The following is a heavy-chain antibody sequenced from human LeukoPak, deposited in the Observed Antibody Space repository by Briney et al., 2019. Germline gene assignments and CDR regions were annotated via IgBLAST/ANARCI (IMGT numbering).Heavy chain of an antibody. CDR3: AKLNTAGAAQPYYFDY. Sequence: PGGSLRLSCAASGFTFSSYAMSWVRQAPGKGLEWVSAISGSGGSTYYADSVKGRFTISRDNSKNTLYLQMNSLRAEDTAVYYCAKLNTAGAAQPYYFDYWGQGTLVTVSS. J-gene: IGHJ4*02. D-gene: IGHD6-13*01. CDR2: ISGSGGST. V-gene: IGHV3-23*01. CDR1: GFTFSSYA.